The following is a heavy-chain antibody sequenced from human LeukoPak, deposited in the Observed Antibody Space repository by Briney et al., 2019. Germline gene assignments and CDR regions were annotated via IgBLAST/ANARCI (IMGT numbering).Heavy chain of an antibody. CDR1: GLILRNAW. CDR2: ISSSGSTI. J-gene: IGHJ4*02. CDR3: ARDRGLAYFDY. Sequence: GGSLRLSCGASGLILRNAWMAWVRQAPGKGLEWVSYISSSGSTIYYADSVKGRFTISRDNAKNSLYLQMNSLRAEDTAVYYCARDRGLAYFDYWGQGTLVTVSS. D-gene: IGHD6-19*01. V-gene: IGHV3-11*04.